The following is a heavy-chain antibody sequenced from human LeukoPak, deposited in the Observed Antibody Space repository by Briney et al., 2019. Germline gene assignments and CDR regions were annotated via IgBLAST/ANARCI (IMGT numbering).Heavy chain of an antibody. CDR2: FDPEDGET. Sequence: ASVKVSCKVSGYTLTELSMHWVRQAPGKGLEWMGGFDPEDGETIYAQKFQGRVTMTEDTSTDTAYIELSSLRSEDTAVYYCATIYYGSGSYYNWGAFDIWGQGTMVTVSS. CDR3: ATIYYGSGSYYNWGAFDI. D-gene: IGHD3-10*01. V-gene: IGHV1-24*01. CDR1: GYTLTELS. J-gene: IGHJ3*02.